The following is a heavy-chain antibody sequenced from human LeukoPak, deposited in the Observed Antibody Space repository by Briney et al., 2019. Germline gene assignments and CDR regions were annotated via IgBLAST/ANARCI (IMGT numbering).Heavy chain of an antibody. D-gene: IGHD4/OR15-4a*01. V-gene: IGHV1-8*02. Sequence: ASVKVSCKASGYTFTSYDINWARQATGQGLEWMGWMNPNSGNTGYAQKFQGRVTMTRDMSTSTVYMELSSLRSEDTAVYYCARASYGGYFDYWGQGTLVTVSS. CDR2: MNPNSGNT. CDR1: GYTFTSYD. J-gene: IGHJ4*02. CDR3: ARASYGGYFDY.